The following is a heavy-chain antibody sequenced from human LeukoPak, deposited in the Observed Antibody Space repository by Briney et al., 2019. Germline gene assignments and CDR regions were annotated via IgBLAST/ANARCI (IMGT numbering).Heavy chain of an antibody. CDR3: ARDKEGFSVVRGVGYYYCMDV. CDR1: GGSISSSSYY. D-gene: IGHD3-10*01. Sequence: SETLSLTCTVSGGSISSSSYYWGWIRQPPGKGLEWIGYIYYSGSTNYNPSLKSRVTISLDTSKNQFSLKLSSVTAADTAVYYRARDKEGFSVVRGVGYYYCMDVWGKGTTVTISS. CDR2: IYYSGST. V-gene: IGHV4-61*01. J-gene: IGHJ6*03.